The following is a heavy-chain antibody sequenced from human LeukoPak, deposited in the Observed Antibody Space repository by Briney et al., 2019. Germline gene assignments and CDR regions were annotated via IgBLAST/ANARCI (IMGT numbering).Heavy chain of an antibody. D-gene: IGHD1-7*01. J-gene: IGHJ4*02. Sequence: SETLSLTCTVSGGSISSYYWSWIRQPPGKGLEWIGNIYYTGSTNYNPSLKSRVTMSVDTSKNQLSLKLSSLTAADSAAYYCARRSTLENFLDSWGQGTPVTVSS. CDR2: IYYTGST. V-gene: IGHV4-59*08. CDR1: GGSISSYY. CDR3: ARRSTLENFLDS.